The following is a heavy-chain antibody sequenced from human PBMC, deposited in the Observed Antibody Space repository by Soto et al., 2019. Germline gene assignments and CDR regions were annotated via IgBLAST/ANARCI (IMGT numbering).Heavy chain of an antibody. Sequence: SETLSLTCTVSGGSISSGTYYWSWVRQLPGKGLEWIGYIFYSGTTYYHPSLKSRVTILIDTSMNQFSLKLSSVTAADTAMYYCARVPYSSNWYRYAIDIWGQGTMVTVSS. V-gene: IGHV4-31*03. CDR3: ARVPYSSNWYRYAIDI. D-gene: IGHD6-13*01. CDR1: GGSISSGTYY. J-gene: IGHJ3*02. CDR2: IFYSGTT.